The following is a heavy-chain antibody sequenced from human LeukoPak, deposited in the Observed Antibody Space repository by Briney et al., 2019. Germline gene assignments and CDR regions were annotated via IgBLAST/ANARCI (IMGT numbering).Heavy chain of an antibody. CDR2: ISGSGGST. V-gene: IGHV3-23*01. J-gene: IGHJ4*02. CDR3: AKAETKAAGTVGY. CDR1: GFTFSRFP. D-gene: IGHD6-13*01. Sequence: GRSLRLSCAASGFTFSRFPMHWVRQAPGKGLEWVSAISGSGGSTYYADSVKGRFTISRDNSKNTLYLQMNSLRAEDTAVYYCAKAETKAAGTVGYWGQGTLVTVSS.